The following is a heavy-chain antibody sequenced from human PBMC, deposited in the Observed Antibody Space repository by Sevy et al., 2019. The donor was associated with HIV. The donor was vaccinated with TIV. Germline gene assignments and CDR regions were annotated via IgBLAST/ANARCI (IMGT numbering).Heavy chain of an antibody. CDR1: GGSITSLY. CDR2: IYYNGHI. J-gene: IGHJ4*02. V-gene: IGHV4-59*08. CDR3: AGENAWGRGYS. Sequence: SQTLSLTCTVSGGSITSLYWNWIRQPPGKGLEWIPNIYYNGHINYNPSLKSRVTLSLDTSKNQFSLRLSSVTAADTAMYYCAGENAWGRGYSWGQGTLVTFSS. D-gene: IGHD1-26*01.